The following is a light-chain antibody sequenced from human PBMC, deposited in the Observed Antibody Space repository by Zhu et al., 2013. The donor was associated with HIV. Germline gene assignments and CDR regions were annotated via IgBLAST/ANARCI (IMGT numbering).Light chain of an antibody. Sequence: QSVLTQPPSASGTPGQRVTISCSGSSSNIGSNDVQWYQQIPGTAPKFLMFTNKQRPSGVPDRFSGSKSGTSASLAITGLQADDEADYYCQSYDSTLSGSGVFGGGTKLTVL. CDR2: TNK. J-gene: IGLJ2*01. CDR1: SSNIGSND. V-gene: IGLV1-44*01. CDR3: QSYDSTLSGSGV.